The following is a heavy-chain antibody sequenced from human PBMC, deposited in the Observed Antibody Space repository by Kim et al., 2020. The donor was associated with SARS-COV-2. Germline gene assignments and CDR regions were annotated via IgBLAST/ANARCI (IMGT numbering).Heavy chain of an antibody. CDR1: GYTFTSYY. CDR3: AREYGIVGAPYYFDY. J-gene: IGHJ4*02. Sequence: ASVKVSCKASGYTFTSYYMHWVRQAPGQGLEWMGIINPSGGSTSYAQKFQGRVTMTRDTSTSTVYMELSSLRSEDTAVYYCAREYGIVGAPYYFDYWGQGTLVTVSS. V-gene: IGHV1-46*01. CDR2: INPSGGST. D-gene: IGHD1-26*01.